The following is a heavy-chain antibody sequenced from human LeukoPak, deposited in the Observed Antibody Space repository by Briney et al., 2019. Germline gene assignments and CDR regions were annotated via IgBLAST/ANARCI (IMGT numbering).Heavy chain of an antibody. CDR3: AKVTGEGVTVRDWFDP. D-gene: IGHD3-10*01. V-gene: IGHV3-30*02. CDR1: GFTFSDHY. CDR2: VRYDGSDK. Sequence: PGGSLRLSCAASGFTFSDHYMHWVRQAPGKGLEWVAFVRYDGSDKYYADSVKGRFTISRDNSKNTLYLQMSSLRVEDTAVYYCAKVTGEGVTVRDWFDPWGQGTLVTVSS. J-gene: IGHJ5*02.